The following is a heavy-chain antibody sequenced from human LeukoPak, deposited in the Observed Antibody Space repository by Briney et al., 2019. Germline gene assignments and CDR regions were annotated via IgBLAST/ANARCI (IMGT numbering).Heavy chain of an antibody. J-gene: IGHJ6*02. CDR1: GGSISSGGYS. CDR3: ARDMAVAGTGYYGMDV. Sequence: SQTLSLTCAVSGGSISSGGYSWSWIRQPPGKGLEWIGYIYHSGSTYYNPSLKSRVTISVDTSKNQFSLKLSSVSAADTAVYYCARDMAVAGTGYYGMDVWGQGTTVTVSS. D-gene: IGHD6-19*01. CDR2: IYHSGST. V-gene: IGHV4-30-2*01.